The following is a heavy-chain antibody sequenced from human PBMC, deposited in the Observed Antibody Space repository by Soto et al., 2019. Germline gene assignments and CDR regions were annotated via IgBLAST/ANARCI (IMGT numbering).Heavy chain of an antibody. V-gene: IGHV4-31*01. J-gene: IGHJ4*02. D-gene: IGHD4-17*01. CDR1: GGSISTGGYY. CDR3: ARGLSVTLFDN. CDR2: IYYSGST. Sequence: QVQLQESGPGLVKPSQTLSLTCTVSGGSISTGGYYWTWIRQHPGKGLEWIGYIYYSGSTYYNPSLKSPVTISVDTSKNQFSLKLSSVTAADTAVYYGARGLSVTLFDNWGQGTLVTVSS.